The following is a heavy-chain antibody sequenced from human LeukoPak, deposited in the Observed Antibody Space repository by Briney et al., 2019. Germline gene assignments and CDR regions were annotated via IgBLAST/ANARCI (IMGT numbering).Heavy chain of an antibody. CDR1: GGTFISYA. Sequence: ASVTVSCKASGGTFISYAISWVRQATGQGLEWMGWMNPNSGNTGFAQKFQGRVTMTRNTSISTAYMELSSLRSEDTAVYYCATPVGNMVRGYYYGMDVWGQGTTVTVSS. V-gene: IGHV1-8*02. J-gene: IGHJ6*02. CDR2: MNPNSGNT. CDR3: ATPVGNMVRGYYYGMDV. D-gene: IGHD3-10*01.